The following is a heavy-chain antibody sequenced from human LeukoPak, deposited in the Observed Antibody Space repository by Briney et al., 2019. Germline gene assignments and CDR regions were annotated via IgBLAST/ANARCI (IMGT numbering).Heavy chain of an antibody. CDR3: TTDEDWNYARKDV. Sequence: GGSLRLSCAASGFTFNYAWMSWVRQVPGKGLEWVGQTVSEIDGGTTDYATPAKGRFTISRDDSKSTLYLQMNSLKIEDTAVYYCTTDEDWNYARKDVWGQGATVIVSS. CDR1: GFTFNYAW. D-gene: IGHD1-7*01. J-gene: IGHJ6*02. CDR2: TVSEIDGGTT. V-gene: IGHV3-15*04.